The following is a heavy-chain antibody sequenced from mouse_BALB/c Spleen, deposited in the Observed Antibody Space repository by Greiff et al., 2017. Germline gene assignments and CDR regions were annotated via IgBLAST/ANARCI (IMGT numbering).Heavy chain of an antibody. Sequence: VQLQQSGAELAKPGASVKMSCKASGYTFTSYWMHWVKQRPGQGLEWIGYINPSTGYTEYNQKFKDKATLTADKSSSTAYMQLSSLTSEDSAVYYCARSRFAYWGQGTLVTVSA. CDR1: GYTFTSYW. CDR2: INPSTGYT. J-gene: IGHJ3*01. CDR3: ARSRFAY. V-gene: IGHV1-7*01.